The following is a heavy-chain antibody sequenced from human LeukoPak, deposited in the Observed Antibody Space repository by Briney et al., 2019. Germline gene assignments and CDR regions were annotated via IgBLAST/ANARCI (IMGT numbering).Heavy chain of an antibody. CDR1: GGSISSSSYY. J-gene: IGHJ4*02. Sequence: SETLSLTCTVSGGSISSSSYYWGWIRQPPGKGLEWIGSIYYSGSTYYNPSLKSRVTISVDTSKNQFSLKLSSVTAADTAVYYCARYLSPYAVHDSSGSPYYFDYWGQGTLVTVSS. V-gene: IGHV4-39*07. CDR2: IYYSGST. CDR3: ARYLSPYAVHDSSGSPYYFDY. D-gene: IGHD3-22*01.